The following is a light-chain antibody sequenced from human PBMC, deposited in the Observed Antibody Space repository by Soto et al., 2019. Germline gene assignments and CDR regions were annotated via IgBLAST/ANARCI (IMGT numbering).Light chain of an antibody. Sequence: VLTQPASVSGSPGQSITISCTGTSSDVGGYDSVCWYQQHPGRAPKLMIYEVTVRPSGVSTRFSGSKFGNTASLTISGLQAEDEADYYCSSFRNSGRNVFGNGTKVTVL. CDR2: EVT. V-gene: IGLV2-14*03. CDR3: SSFRNSGRNV. J-gene: IGLJ1*01. CDR1: SSDVGGYDS.